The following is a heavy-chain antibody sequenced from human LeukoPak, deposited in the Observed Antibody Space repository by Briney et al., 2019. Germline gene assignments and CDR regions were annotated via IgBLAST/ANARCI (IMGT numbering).Heavy chain of an antibody. CDR3: AKDAPMVRGVMDY. D-gene: IGHD3-10*01. CDR2: ISYDGSNK. Sequence: GGSLRLSCAASGFTFSSYGMHWVRQVPGKGLEWVAVISYDGSNKYYADSVKGRFTISRDNSKNTLYLQMNSLRAEDTAVYYCAKDAPMVRGVMDYWGQGTLVTVSS. J-gene: IGHJ4*02. CDR1: GFTFSSYG. V-gene: IGHV3-30*18.